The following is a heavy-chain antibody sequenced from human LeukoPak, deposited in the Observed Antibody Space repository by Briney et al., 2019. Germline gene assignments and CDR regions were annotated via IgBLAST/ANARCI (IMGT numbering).Heavy chain of an antibody. Sequence: GGSLGLSCAASGLTFSSYGMNWVRQAPGKGLEWVSSISGSDDSTYYADSVKGRFTTSRDISKNTLHLQMNSLGAEDTAIYYCAKGALWDYFDFWGQGTLVTVSS. CDR3: AKGALWDYFDF. CDR1: GLTFSSYG. V-gene: IGHV3-23*01. D-gene: IGHD7-27*01. J-gene: IGHJ4*02. CDR2: ISGSDDST.